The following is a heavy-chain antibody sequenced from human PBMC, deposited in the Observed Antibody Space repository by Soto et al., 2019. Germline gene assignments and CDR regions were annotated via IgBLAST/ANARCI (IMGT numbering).Heavy chain of an antibody. Sequence: PGGSLRLSCAASGFTFSSYGMHWVRQAPGKGLEWVAVISYDGSNKYYADSVKGRFTISRDNSKNTLYLQMNSLRVEDTAVYYCVKDRATKYSFDYWGQGTPVTVSS. CDR3: VKDRATKYSFDY. D-gene: IGHD3-10*01. CDR2: ISYDGSNK. CDR1: GFTFSSYG. J-gene: IGHJ4*02. V-gene: IGHV3-30*18.